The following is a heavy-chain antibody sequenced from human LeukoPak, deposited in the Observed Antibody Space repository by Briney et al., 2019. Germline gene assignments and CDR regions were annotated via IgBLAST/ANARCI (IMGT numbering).Heavy chain of an antibody. Sequence: GESLKISCKGFGYSFTSYWIGWVRQMPGKGLEWMGIIYPGDSDTRYSPSFQGQVTISADKSISTAYLQWSSLKASDTAMYYCARLNTGYSSGWYGWFDPWGQGTLVTVSS. CDR3: ARLNTGYSSGWYGWFDP. V-gene: IGHV5-51*01. CDR1: GYSFTSYW. D-gene: IGHD6-19*01. J-gene: IGHJ5*02. CDR2: IYPGDSDT.